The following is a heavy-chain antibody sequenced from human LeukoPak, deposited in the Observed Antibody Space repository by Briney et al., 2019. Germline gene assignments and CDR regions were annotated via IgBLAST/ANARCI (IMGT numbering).Heavy chain of an antibody. Sequence: GGSLRLSCAASGFTFSSYAMSWVRQAPGKGLEWVSAISGSGGSTYYADSVKGRFTITRDNSKNTLYLQMNSLRAEDTAVYYCAKYYYDSSGYYSDYFDYWGQGTLVTVSS. J-gene: IGHJ4*02. CDR1: GFTFSSYA. D-gene: IGHD3-22*01. CDR2: ISGSGGST. CDR3: AKYYYDSSGYYSDYFDY. V-gene: IGHV3-23*01.